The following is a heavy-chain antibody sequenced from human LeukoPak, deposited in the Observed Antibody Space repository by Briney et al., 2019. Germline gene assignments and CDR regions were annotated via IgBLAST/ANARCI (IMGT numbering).Heavy chain of an antibody. CDR2: XSSNGGST. V-gene: IGHV3-64D*06. CDR3: AKDTYSTSPYYFDY. Sequence: VXSSNGGSTYYTDSVKGRFTISRDNSKNTLYLQMSSLRAEDTAVYYCAKDTYSTSPYYFDYWGQGTLVTVSS. D-gene: IGHD1-26*01. J-gene: IGHJ4*02.